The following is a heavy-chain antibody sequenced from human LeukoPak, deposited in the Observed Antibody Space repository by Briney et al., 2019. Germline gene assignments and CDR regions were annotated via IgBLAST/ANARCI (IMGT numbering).Heavy chain of an antibody. CDR3: ARDLGGRELLLGSADY. CDR2: INPNSGGT. Sequence: ASVKVSCKASGYTFTGYYMHWVRQAPGQGLEWMGWINPNSGGTNYAQKFQGRVTMTRDTSISTAYMELSRLRSDDTAVYYCARDLGGRELLLGSADYWGQGTLVTVSS. J-gene: IGHJ4*02. CDR1: GYTFTGYY. D-gene: IGHD1-26*01. V-gene: IGHV1-2*02.